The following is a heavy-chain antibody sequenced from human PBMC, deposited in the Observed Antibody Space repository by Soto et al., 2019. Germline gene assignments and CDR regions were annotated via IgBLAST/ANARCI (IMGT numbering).Heavy chain of an antibody. CDR2: IYHSGST. D-gene: IGHD3-10*01. Sequence: SETLSLTCAVSGGSISSGGYSWSWIRQPPGKDLEWIGYIYHSGSTYYNPSLKSRVTISVDRSKNQFSLKLSSVTAADTAVYYCARAELGFGELCWFDPWGQGTLVTVSS. CDR3: ARAELGFGELCWFDP. J-gene: IGHJ5*02. CDR1: GGSISSGGYS. V-gene: IGHV4-30-2*01.